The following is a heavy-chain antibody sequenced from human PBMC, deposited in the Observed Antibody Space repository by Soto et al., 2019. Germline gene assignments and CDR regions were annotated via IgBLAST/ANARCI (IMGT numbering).Heavy chain of an antibody. V-gene: IGHV3-66*01. CDR1: GFTVSSNY. J-gene: IGHJ6*02. Sequence: PGGSLRLSCAASGFTVSSNYMSWVRQAPGKGLEWVSVIYSGGSTYYADSVKGRFTISRDSSTNTLYLQMNSLRAEDTAVYYCATGSLGYRSGGSCYSGEYYYGMDVWGQGTTVTVSS. CDR2: IYSGGST. CDR3: ATGSLGYRSGGSCYSGEYYYGMDV. D-gene: IGHD2-15*01.